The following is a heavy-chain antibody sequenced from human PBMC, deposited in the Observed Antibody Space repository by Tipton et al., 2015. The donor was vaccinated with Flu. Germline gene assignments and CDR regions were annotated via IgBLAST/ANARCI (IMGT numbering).Heavy chain of an antibody. CDR1: GGSISSGCYY. CDR3: ASYSSSYFDY. Sequence: TLSLTCTVSGGSISSGCYYWSLIRQHPGKGLEWIGYIYYSGSTHYNPSLKSRVTISVDTSKNQCSLKLSSVTAADTAVYYCASYSSSYFDYLGQGTLVNVSS. J-gene: IGHJ4*02. V-gene: IGHV4-31*03. CDR2: IYYSGST. D-gene: IGHD6-6*01.